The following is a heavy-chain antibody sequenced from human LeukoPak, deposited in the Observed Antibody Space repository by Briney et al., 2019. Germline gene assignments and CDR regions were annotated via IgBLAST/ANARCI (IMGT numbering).Heavy chain of an antibody. CDR3: ARRPTGTKDY. Sequence: PGGSLRLSCAASGFTFSSYAMSWVRQAPGKGLEWVSAISGSGGSTYYADSVKGRFTISRDNSKNTLYLQMNSLRPEDTAVYYCARRPTGTKDYWGQGTLVTVSS. J-gene: IGHJ4*02. CDR1: GFTFSSYA. D-gene: IGHD1-7*01. V-gene: IGHV3-23*01. CDR2: ISGSGGST.